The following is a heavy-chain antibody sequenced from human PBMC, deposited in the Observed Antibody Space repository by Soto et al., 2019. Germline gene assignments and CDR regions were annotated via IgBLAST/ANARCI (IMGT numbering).Heavy chain of an antibody. D-gene: IGHD4-17*01. Sequence: ASVKVSCKASGYIFTNYAMHWVRQAPGQRLEWMGWINAANGNTKYSQKFQGRVTITTDTSASTAYMELNTLRAEDTARYYCAKDPNGDYVGAFDSWGQGTLVTVSS. V-gene: IGHV1-3*01. CDR1: GYIFTNYA. J-gene: IGHJ4*02. CDR3: AKDPNGDYVGAFDS. CDR2: INAANGNT.